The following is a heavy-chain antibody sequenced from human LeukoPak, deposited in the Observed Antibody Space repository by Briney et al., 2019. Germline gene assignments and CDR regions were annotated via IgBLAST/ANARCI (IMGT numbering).Heavy chain of an antibody. CDR3: ASRYCSSTSCYRPFDY. V-gene: IGHV3-21*01. J-gene: IGHJ4*02. Sequence: GGSLRLSCAASGFTFSSYSMNWVRQAPGKGLEWVSSMSSSSSYIYYADSVKGRFTISRDNAKNSLYLQMNSLRAEDTAVYYCASRYCSSTSCYRPFDYWGQGTLVTVSS. D-gene: IGHD2-2*01. CDR1: GFTFSSYS. CDR2: MSSSSSYI.